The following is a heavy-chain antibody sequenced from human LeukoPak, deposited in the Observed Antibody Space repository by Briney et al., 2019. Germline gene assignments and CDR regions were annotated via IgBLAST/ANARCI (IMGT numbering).Heavy chain of an antibody. D-gene: IGHD3-3*01. CDR1: GFTFSDYY. CDR2: ISSSGSTI. Sequence: GESLKISCAASGFTFSDYYMSWIRQAPGKGLEWVSHISSSGSTIYYADSVKGRFTISRDNAKNSLYLQMNSLRVEDTAVYYCARDFWSGSPDWGQGTLVTVSS. J-gene: IGHJ4*02. CDR3: ARDFWSGSPD. V-gene: IGHV3-11*04.